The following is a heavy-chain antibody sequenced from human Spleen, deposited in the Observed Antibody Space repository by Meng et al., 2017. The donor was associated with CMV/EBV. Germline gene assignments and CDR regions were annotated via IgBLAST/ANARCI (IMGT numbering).Heavy chain of an antibody. CDR3: ARAVQSEVAFDI. V-gene: IGHV3-21*01. CDR2: ITGSSSFI. CDR1: GFTFSSYS. J-gene: IGHJ3*02. Sequence: GGSLRLSCAASGFTFSSYSMNWVRRAPGKGLEWVSSITGSSSFIYYADSVKGRFTISRDNAKNSLYLHMNSLRAEDTAVYYCARAVQSEVAFDIWGQGTLVTVSS. D-gene: IGHD3/OR15-3a*01.